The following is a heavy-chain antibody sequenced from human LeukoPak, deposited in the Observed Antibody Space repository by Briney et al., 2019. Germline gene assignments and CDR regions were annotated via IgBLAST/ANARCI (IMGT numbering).Heavy chain of an antibody. V-gene: IGHV1-69*04. D-gene: IGHD2-15*01. CDR3: ARDLPKDTLGYCSGGSCYWDGY. CDR2: IIPILGIA. J-gene: IGHJ4*02. Sequence: SVKVSCTASGGTFSSYAISWVRQAPGQGLEWMGRIIPILGIANYAQKFQGRVTITADKSTSTAYMELSSLRSEDTAVYYCARDLPKDTLGYCSGGSCYWDGYWGQGTLVTVSS. CDR1: GGTFSSYA.